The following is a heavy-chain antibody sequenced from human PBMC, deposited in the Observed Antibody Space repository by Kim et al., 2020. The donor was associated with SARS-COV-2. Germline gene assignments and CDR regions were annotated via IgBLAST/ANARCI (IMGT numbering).Heavy chain of an antibody. CDR3: ARAGKWLVGAYFDY. J-gene: IGHJ4*02. Sequence: GGSLRLSCAASGFTFSSYAMHWVRQAPGKGLEWVAVISYDGSNKYYADSVKGRFTISRDNSKNTLYLQMNSLRAEDTAVYYCARAGKWLVGAYFDYWGQGTLVTVSS. CDR1: GFTFSSYA. CDR2: ISYDGSNK. V-gene: IGHV3-30-3*01. D-gene: IGHD6-19*01.